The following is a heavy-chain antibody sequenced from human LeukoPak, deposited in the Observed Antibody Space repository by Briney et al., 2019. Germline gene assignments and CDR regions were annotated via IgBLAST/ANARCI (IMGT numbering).Heavy chain of an antibody. CDR2: ISYDGSNK. D-gene: IGHD3-3*01. CDR1: GFTFSSYA. J-gene: IGHJ1*01. Sequence: GGSLRLSCAASGFTFSSYAMHWVRQALGKGLEWVAVISYDGSNKYYADSVKGRFAISRDNSKNTLYLQMNSLRAEDTAVYYCAREEGITIFGVVIGAEYFQHWGQGTLVTVSS. CDR3: AREEGITIFGVVIGAEYFQH. V-gene: IGHV3-30*09.